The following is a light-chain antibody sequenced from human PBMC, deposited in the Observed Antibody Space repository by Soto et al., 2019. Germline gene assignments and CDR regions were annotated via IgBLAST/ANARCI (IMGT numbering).Light chain of an antibody. V-gene: IGKV3-15*01. CDR2: RAS. J-gene: IGKJ1*01. CDR1: QSISSN. CDR3: HQYENWPQT. Sequence: IVMTQSPTTLSVSPGERATLSRRASQSISSNLAWYQQKLGQTPRLLIYRASTRATGIPARFSGSGSGTEFTLTISSLQSEDFALYYCHQYENWPQTFGQGTKVDIK.